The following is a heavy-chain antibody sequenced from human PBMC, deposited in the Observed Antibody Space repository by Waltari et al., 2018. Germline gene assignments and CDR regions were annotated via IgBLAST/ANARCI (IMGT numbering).Heavy chain of an antibody. Sequence: EVQLVESGGGLIQPGGSLRLSCAASGFTVSSNYMSWVRQAPGKGLDWVSVIFRRARPANGGAGKGRVNISSDNSKDALYIQMNSLRAEDTAVYYCAGEGREYQLLSGYYYYYMDVWGKGTTVTVSS. CDR3: AGEGREYQLLSGYYYYYMDV. V-gene: IGHV3-53*01. CDR2: IFRRARP. CDR1: GFTVSSNY. D-gene: IGHD2-2*01. J-gene: IGHJ6*03.